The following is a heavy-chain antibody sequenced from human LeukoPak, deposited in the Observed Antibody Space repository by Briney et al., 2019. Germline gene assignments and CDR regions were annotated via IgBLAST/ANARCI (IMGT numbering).Heavy chain of an antibody. CDR3: ARDTSAGAFDY. Sequence: SETLSLTCTVSGGSISSYYWSWIRQPPGKGLERIGYIYYSGSTNYNPSLKSRVTISVDTSKNQFSLKLSSVTAADTAVYYCARDTSAGAFDYWGQGTLVTVSS. D-gene: IGHD6-25*01. CDR2: IYYSGST. V-gene: IGHV4-59*01. J-gene: IGHJ4*02. CDR1: GGSISSYY.